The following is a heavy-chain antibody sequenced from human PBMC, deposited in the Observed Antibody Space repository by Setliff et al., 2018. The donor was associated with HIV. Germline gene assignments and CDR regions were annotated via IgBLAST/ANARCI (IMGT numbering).Heavy chain of an antibody. CDR3: ATQPPAALSYYHYMDV. V-gene: IGHV3-7*01. D-gene: IGHD2-2*01. J-gene: IGHJ6*03. CDR1: EFAFSNYW. CDR2: IKPDGSER. Sequence: PGGSLRLSCAASEFAFSNYWMSWVRQAPGKGLEWVANIKPDGSERYYIDSVKGRFTISRDNARNSVYLQMNSLRAEDTAVYYCATQPPAALSYYHYMDVWGKGTTVTVSS.